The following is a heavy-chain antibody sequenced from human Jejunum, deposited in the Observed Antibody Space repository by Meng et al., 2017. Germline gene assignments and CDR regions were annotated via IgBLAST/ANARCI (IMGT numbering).Heavy chain of an antibody. CDR2: ISSRSTSI. CDR3: ARDLPQIDYGLDV. V-gene: IGHV3-21*01. Sequence: GESLKISCSASGFTFSSYSMNWVRQAPGKGLEWVSSISSRSTSIYYTDPVKGRFTISRDNAKNSLYLQMNSLRAEDTAVYYCARDLPQIDYGLDVWGQGTTVTVSS. CDR1: GFTFSSYS. J-gene: IGHJ6*01.